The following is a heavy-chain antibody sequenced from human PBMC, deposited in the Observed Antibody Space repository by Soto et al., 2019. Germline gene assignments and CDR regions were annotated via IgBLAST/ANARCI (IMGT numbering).Heavy chain of an antibody. D-gene: IGHD5-12*01. J-gene: IGHJ4*02. Sequence: VQLLESGGGLVQPGGSLRLSCAPSGFIFSSYGMHWVRQAPGKGLEWVAVIRYDGSNKYYADSVKGRFTISRDNSKNTLYLQMNSLRAEDTAVYYCARVKQGRGGYDSPFDYWGQGTLVTVSS. V-gene: IGHV3-33*01. CDR3: ARVKQGRGGYDSPFDY. CDR2: IRYDGSNK. CDR1: GFIFSSYG.